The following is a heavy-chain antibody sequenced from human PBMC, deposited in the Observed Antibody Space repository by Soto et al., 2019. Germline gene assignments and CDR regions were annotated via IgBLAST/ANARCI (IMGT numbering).Heavy chain of an antibody. CDR2: MSPNSGYP. J-gene: IGHJ4*02. D-gene: IGHD3-3*01. CDR3: ARGVNDFGVVTLDY. V-gene: IGHV1-8*01. CDR1: GYTFTSYD. Sequence: ASVKVSCKASGYTFTSYDINWVRQATGQGLEWMGWMSPNSGYPGCAQKFQGRVTMTRNTSISTAYMELSSLRSGDTAVYYCARGVNDFGVVTLDYWGQGALVTVSS.